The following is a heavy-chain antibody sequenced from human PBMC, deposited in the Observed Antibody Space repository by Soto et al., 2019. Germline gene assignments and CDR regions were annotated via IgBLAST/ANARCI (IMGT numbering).Heavy chain of an antibody. CDR1: GFTFSSYA. Sequence: QVQLVESGGGVVQPGRSLRLSCAASGFTFSSYAMHWVRQAPGKGLEWVAVISYDGSNKYYADSVKGRFTISRDNSKNTLYLQINSLRAEDTAVYYCARERTFAMVRGFDYWGQGTLVTVSS. CDR3: ARERTFAMVRGFDY. CDR2: ISYDGSNK. V-gene: IGHV3-30-3*01. D-gene: IGHD3-10*01. J-gene: IGHJ4*02.